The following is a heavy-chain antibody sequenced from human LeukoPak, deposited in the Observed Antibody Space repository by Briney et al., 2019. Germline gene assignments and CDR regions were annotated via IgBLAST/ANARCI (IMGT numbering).Heavy chain of an antibody. D-gene: IGHD3-10*01. J-gene: IGHJ6*02. Sequence: GGSLRLSCEASGFIFSTYGMHWVRQAPGKGLEWITLIPYDGSNKYYADSVKGRFTISRDNSKNTLYLQMNSLRAEDTAVYYCARYYGSGRGYYGLDVWGQGTTVTVFS. CDR1: GFIFSTYG. CDR3: ARYYGSGRGYYGLDV. CDR2: IPYDGSNK. V-gene: IGHV3-30*03.